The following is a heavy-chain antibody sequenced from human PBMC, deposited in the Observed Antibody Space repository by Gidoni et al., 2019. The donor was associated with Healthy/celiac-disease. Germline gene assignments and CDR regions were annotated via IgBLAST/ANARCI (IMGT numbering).Heavy chain of an antibody. Sequence: EVQLLESGGGLVQPGGSLRLSCAASGFTFSSYAMSWVRQAPGKGLEWVSAISGSGGSTYYADSVKGRFTISRDNSKNTLYLQMNSLRAEDTAVYYCAKGGDFIVGLADAFDIWGQGTMVTVSS. CDR3: AKGGDFIVGLADAFDI. CDR1: GFTFSSYA. V-gene: IGHV3-23*01. CDR2: ISGSGGST. D-gene: IGHD1-26*01. J-gene: IGHJ3*02.